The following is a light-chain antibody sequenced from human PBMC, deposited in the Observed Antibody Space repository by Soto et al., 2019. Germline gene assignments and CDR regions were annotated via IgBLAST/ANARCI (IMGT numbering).Light chain of an antibody. CDR2: DAS. V-gene: IGKV3-20*01. CDR3: QQYRTRGWP. Sequence: QSTYPMSVAPGKSVALGGSATQSVSSDCFAWYQQKPGQTPRLLIYDASSRATGIPDRFSGSGSGTDLTLTTASLESDEFATYDLQQYRTRGWPIGQGTKVDIK. J-gene: IGKJ1*01. CDR1: QSVSSDC.